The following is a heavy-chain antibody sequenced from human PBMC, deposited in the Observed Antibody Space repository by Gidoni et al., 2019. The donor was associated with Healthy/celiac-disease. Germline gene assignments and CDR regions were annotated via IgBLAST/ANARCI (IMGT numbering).Heavy chain of an antibody. J-gene: IGHJ4*02. CDR2: ISGSGGST. Sequence: EVQLLESGGGLVQPGGSLRLSCAASGFTFSTSAMRWVRQAPGKGLEWVSAISGSGGSTYYADSVKGRFTISRDNSKNTLYLQMNSLRAEDTDVYYCAKGDSSDYWGQGTLVTVSS. CDR3: AKGDSSDY. CDR1: GFTFSTSA. D-gene: IGHD6-13*01. V-gene: IGHV3-23*01.